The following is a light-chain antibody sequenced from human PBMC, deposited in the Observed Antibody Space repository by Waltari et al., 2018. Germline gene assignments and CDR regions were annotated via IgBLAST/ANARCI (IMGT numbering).Light chain of an antibody. Sequence: QSALTQPRSVSGSPGQSVTISCTGTSRDVGGYNYVSWYQQHPGKAPKLMSYDVSKRPSGVPDRFSASKSGNTASLTISGLQAEDEADYYCCSYAGSHTWVFGGGTKLTVL. CDR3: CSYAGSHTWV. CDR1: SRDVGGYNY. J-gene: IGLJ3*02. CDR2: DVS. V-gene: IGLV2-11*01.